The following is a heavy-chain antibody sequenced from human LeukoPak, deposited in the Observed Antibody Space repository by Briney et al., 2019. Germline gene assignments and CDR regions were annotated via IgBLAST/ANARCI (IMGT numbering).Heavy chain of an antibody. Sequence: ASVKVSCKASGYTFTSYAMHWVRQAPGQRLEWMGWINAGNGNTKYSQEFQGRVTITRDTSASTAYMELSSLRSEDMAVYYCARSIAARPDDNWFDPWGQGTLVTVSS. V-gene: IGHV1-3*03. CDR1: GYTFTSYA. J-gene: IGHJ5*02. CDR2: INAGNGNT. D-gene: IGHD6-6*01. CDR3: ARSIAARPDDNWFDP.